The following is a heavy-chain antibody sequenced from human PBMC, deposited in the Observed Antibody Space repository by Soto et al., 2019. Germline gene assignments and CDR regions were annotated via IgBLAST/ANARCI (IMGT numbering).Heavy chain of an antibody. V-gene: IGHV3-23*01. CDR3: AKNPELRYFDWPGRFAP. J-gene: IGHJ5*02. CDR2: ISGSGGST. Sequence: LRLSCAASGFTFSSYAMSWVRQAPGKGLEWVSAISGSGGSTYYADSVKGRFTISRDNSKNTLYLQMNSLRAEDTAVYYCAKNPELRYFDWPGRFAPWGQGTLVTVSS. CDR1: GFTFSSYA. D-gene: IGHD3-9*01.